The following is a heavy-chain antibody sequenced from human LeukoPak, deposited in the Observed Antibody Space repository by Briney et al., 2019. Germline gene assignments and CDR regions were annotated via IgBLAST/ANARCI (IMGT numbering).Heavy chain of an antibody. CDR1: GYTFTGYY. V-gene: IGHV1-2*02. Sequence: GASVKVSCKASGYTFTGYYMHWVRQAPGQGLEWMGWINPNSGGTNYAQKLQGRVTMTTDTSTSTAYMELRSLRSDDTAVYYCARGPRGVISADYWGQGTLVTVSS. CDR2: INPNSGGT. CDR3: ARGPRGVISADY. D-gene: IGHD3-10*01. J-gene: IGHJ4*02.